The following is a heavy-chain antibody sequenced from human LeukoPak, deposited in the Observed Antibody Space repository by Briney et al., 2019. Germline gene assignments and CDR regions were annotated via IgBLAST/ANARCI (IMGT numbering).Heavy chain of an antibody. V-gene: IGHV4-59*08. D-gene: IGHD4-17*01. CDR3: AGHRSTVTASNEVFHSFDP. Sequence: SETLSLTCTVSGASITSVYWSWIRQSPGKGLEWIGYVFYGGTTNYNPSLKSRLTMSLDTSKNQVSLDLRSVTAADSAMYFCAGHRSTVTASNEVFHSFDPWGQGTLVTVYS. CDR2: VFYGGTT. CDR1: GASITSVY. J-gene: IGHJ5*02.